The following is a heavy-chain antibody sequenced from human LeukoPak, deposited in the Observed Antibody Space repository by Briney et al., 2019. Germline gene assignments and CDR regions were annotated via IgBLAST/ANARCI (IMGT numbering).Heavy chain of an antibody. CDR1: GGSISSGSYY. Sequence: SXTLSLTCTVSGGSISSGSYYWSWIRKPAGKGLEWTGRIYTSGSTNYNPSLKSRFTISVDTSKNQFSLKLSSVTAADTAVYYCARTDGSWCGNWFDPWGQGTLVTVSS. CDR3: ARTDGSWCGNWFDP. CDR2: IYTSGST. D-gene: IGHD6-13*01. J-gene: IGHJ5*02. V-gene: IGHV4-61*02.